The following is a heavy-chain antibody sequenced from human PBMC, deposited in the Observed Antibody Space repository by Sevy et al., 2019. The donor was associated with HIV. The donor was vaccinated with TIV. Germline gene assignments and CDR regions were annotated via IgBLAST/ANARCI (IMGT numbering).Heavy chain of an antibody. CDR2: VSISGPNT. CDR3: AKEWTQLSDWYGELDY. J-gene: IGHJ4*02. Sequence: GGSLRLSCAPSGFTFSNYAMSWVRQAPGKGLEWVSSVSISGPNTYYADSVKGRFTISRDNSKNTMYLQMNSLRAEDTAVYYCAKEWTQLSDWYGELDYWGQGSLVTSPQ. D-gene: IGHD6-19*01. V-gene: IGHV3-23*01. CDR1: GFTFSNYA.